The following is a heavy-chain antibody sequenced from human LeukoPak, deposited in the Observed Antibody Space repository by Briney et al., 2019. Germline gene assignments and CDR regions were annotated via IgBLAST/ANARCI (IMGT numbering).Heavy chain of an antibody. CDR2: ISSSSSYI. Sequence: GGSLRLSCAASGFTFSSYSTNWVRQAPGKGLEWVSSISSSSSYIYYADSVKGRFTISRDNAKNSLYLQMNSLRAEDTAVYYCARDPSGWYNSIDYWGQGTLVTVSS. D-gene: IGHD6-19*01. J-gene: IGHJ4*02. CDR3: ARDPSGWYNSIDY. V-gene: IGHV3-21*01. CDR1: GFTFSSYS.